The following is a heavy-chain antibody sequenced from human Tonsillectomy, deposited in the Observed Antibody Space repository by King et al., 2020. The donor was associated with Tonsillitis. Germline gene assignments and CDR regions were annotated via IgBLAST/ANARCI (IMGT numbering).Heavy chain of an antibody. V-gene: IGHV4-4*02. CDR3: ASFRALVATKGDY. CDR2: IYYSGST. J-gene: IGHJ4*02. Sequence: QLQESGPGLVKPSGTLSLTCAVSGVSISSSNWWSWVRQPPGKGLEWIGEIYYSGSTNYNPSLKSRVTISVDKSKNQFSLKLSSVTAADTAVYYCASFRALVATKGDYWGQGTLVTVSS. D-gene: IGHD5-12*01. CDR1: GVSISSSNW.